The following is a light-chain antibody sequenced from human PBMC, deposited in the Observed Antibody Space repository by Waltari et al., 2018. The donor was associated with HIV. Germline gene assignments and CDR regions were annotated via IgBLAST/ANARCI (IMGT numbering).Light chain of an antibody. CDR3: CSYSDSGTIL. Sequence: SALTQPASVSGSPGQSITISCLGASSDIGSFDYVPWYQQHPDKAPKLILYDFTYRPSGVSGRFSGSRSGSMASLTISGLQPEDEADYFCCSYSDSGTILFGGGTRVTVL. J-gene: IGLJ2*01. CDR2: DFT. V-gene: IGLV2-14*03. CDR1: SSDIGSFDY.